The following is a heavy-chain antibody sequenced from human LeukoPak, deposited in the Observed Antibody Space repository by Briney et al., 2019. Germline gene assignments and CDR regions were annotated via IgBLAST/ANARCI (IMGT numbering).Heavy chain of an antibody. D-gene: IGHD3-22*01. CDR1: GFTFSSYA. CDR3: AKDNYYDSSGYV. J-gene: IGHJ6*02. Sequence: GGSLRLSCAASGFTFSSYAMSWVRQAPGKGLEWVSGISGSGGSTYYADSVKGRFTISRDNSKNTLYLQMNSLRAEDTAVYYCAKDNYYDSSGYVWGQGTTVTVSS. CDR2: ISGSGGST. V-gene: IGHV3-23*01.